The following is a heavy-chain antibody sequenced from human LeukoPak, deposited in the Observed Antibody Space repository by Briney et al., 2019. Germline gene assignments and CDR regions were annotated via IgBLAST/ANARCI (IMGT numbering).Heavy chain of an antibody. CDR1: GFTFSSYG. Sequence: GGSLRLSCAASGFTFSSYGMHWVRQAPGKGLEWVAFIRYDGSNKYYADSVKGRFTISRDNSKNTLYLQMNSLRAEDTAVYYCARVGGYSGLFDYWGQGTLVTVSS. V-gene: IGHV3-30*02. CDR2: IRYDGSNK. D-gene: IGHD1-26*01. J-gene: IGHJ4*02. CDR3: ARVGGYSGLFDY.